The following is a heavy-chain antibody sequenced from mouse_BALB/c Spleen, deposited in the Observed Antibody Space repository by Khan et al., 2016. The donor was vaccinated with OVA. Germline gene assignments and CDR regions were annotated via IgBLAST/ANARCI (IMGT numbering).Heavy chain of an antibody. J-gene: IGHJ2*01. Sequence: EVKLLESGPGLVKPSQSLSLTCTVTGYSITSDYAWNWIRQFPGNKLEWMGYISYSGGTSYNPSLKSRISITRDTSKNQFFLQLNSVTTEDTATYYVGEGNYYRYYFDYWGQGTTLTVSS. CDR3: GEGNYYRYYFDY. CDR1: GYSITSDYA. V-gene: IGHV3-2*02. D-gene: IGHD1-1*01. CDR2: ISYSGGT.